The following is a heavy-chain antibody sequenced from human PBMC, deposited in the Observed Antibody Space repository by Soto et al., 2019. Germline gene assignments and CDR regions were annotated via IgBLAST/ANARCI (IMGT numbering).Heavy chain of an antibody. J-gene: IGHJ5*02. V-gene: IGHV3-23*01. CDR1: GFTLSSYA. CDR2: FSGTGGYT. CDR3: ARGQRAIINYGPFEP. D-gene: IGHD4-17*01. Sequence: VGSLRLSCASSGFTLSSYAMSCVRHSPGKGLEWVSTFSGTGGYTYYADSVKGRFTISRDDSKNTLFLHMNSLRAADTAVYYCARGQRAIINYGPFEPWGQGTLVIVSS.